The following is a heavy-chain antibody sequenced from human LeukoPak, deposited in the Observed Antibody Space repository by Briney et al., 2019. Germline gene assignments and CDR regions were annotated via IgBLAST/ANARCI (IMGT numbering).Heavy chain of an antibody. CDR2: IYSTGSA. CDR1: GGSLSSYY. J-gene: IGHJ4*02. V-gene: IGHV4-59*08. D-gene: IGHD5-12*01. Sequence: SETLSLTCTVSGGSLSSYYWSWIRQPPGKGLEWIGYIYSTGSANYNPSLKSRVTLSVDTAKNQFSLRLNSVTAADTAVYYCARMGGYSGYATHWGQGTLVTGSS. CDR3: ARMGGYSGYATH.